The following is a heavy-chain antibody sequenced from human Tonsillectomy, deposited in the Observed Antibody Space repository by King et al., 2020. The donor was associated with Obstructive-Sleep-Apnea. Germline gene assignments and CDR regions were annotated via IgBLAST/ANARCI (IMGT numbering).Heavy chain of an antibody. V-gene: IGHV4-31*03. Sequence: PLQESGPGLVRPSQTLSLTCSVSGGPIRSDGHYWSWIRQNPGKGLEWIGSIYYTGTTDYNPSLKSRVTISVDTSTSQFSLRLSAVTAADTAVYYCAREGIRGPYYFGMDVWGQGTTVTVSS. D-gene: IGHD3-10*01. CDR2: IYYTGTT. J-gene: IGHJ6*02. CDR1: GGPIRSDGHY. CDR3: AREGIRGPYYFGMDV.